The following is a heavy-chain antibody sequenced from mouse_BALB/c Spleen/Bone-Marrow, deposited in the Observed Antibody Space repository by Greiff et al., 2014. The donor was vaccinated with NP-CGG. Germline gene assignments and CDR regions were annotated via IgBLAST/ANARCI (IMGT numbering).Heavy chain of an antibody. V-gene: IGHV5-15*02. CDR3: AREGGARDY. Sequence: EVKLVESGGGLVQPGGSRKLSCAASGFTFSDYGMAWVRQPPGKGPEWVAFISNLAYSIYYADTVTGRFTISRENAKNTLYLEMSSLRSEDTAMYYCAREGGARDYWGQGTSVTVSS. CDR2: ISNLAYSI. CDR1: GFTFSDYG. J-gene: IGHJ4*01.